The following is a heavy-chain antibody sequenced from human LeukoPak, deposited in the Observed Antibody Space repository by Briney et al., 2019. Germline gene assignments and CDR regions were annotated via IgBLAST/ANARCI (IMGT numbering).Heavy chain of an antibody. CDR1: GYSFTSYW. D-gene: IGHD3-10*01. Sequence: GASLQISCKGSGYSFTSYWIGWVRQMPGKGLEWMGIIYPGDSDTRYSPSFQGQVTISADKSISTAYLQWSSLKASDTAMYYCARQYYYGLGSYYPDYWGQGTLVTVSS. V-gene: IGHV5-51*01. CDR2: IYPGDSDT. CDR3: ARQYYYGLGSYYPDY. J-gene: IGHJ4*02.